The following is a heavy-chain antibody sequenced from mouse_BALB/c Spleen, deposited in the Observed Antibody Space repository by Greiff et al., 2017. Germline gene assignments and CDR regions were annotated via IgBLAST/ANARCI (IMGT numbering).Heavy chain of an antibody. CDR3: ARQGYYYGSSPWFAY. CDR2: ISNGGGST. Sequence: EVKVVESGGGLVQPGGSLKLSCAASGFTFSSYTMSWVRQTPEKRLEWVAYISNGGGSTYYPDTVKGRFTISRDNAKNTLYLQMSSLKSEDTAMYYCARQGYYYGSSPWFAYWGQGTLVTVSA. V-gene: IGHV5-12-2*01. CDR1: GFTFSSYT. D-gene: IGHD1-1*01. J-gene: IGHJ3*01.